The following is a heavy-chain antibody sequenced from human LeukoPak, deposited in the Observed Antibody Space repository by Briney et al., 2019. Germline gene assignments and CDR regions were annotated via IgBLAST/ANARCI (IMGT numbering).Heavy chain of an antibody. D-gene: IGHD2-2*01. Sequence: PSGTLSLTCTVSGGSISSYYWSWIRQPPGKGLEWIGYIYYSGSTNYNPSLKSRVTISVDTSKNQFSLKLSSVTAADTAVYYCARGLVVVVPAAISYYYYYGMDVWGQGTTVTVSS. CDR3: ARGLVVVVPAAISYYYYYGMDV. CDR2: IYYSGST. V-gene: IGHV4-59*12. J-gene: IGHJ6*02. CDR1: GGSISSYY.